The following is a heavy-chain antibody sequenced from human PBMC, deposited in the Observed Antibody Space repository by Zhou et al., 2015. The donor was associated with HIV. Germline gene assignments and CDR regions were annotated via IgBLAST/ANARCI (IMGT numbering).Heavy chain of an antibody. CDR3: ARDLGYSSGWYFGYFDL. CDR2: IIPIFGTA. CDR1: GGTFSTYA. D-gene: IGHD6-19*01. J-gene: IGHJ2*01. V-gene: IGHV1-69*06. Sequence: QLQLVQSGAEVKKPGSSVKVSCKASGGTFSTYAISWVRQAPGQGLEWMGGIIPIFGTANYAQKFQGRVTITADKSTSTAYMELSSLRSEDTAVYYCARDLGYSSGWYFGYFDLWGRGTLVTVSS.